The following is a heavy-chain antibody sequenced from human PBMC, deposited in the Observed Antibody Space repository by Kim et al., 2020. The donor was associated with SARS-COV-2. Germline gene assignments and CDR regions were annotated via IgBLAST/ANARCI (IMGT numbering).Heavy chain of an antibody. J-gene: IGHJ4*02. V-gene: IGHV3-23*01. Sequence: GGSLRLSCAASGFTFSSYAMSWVRQAPGKGLEWVSAISGSGGSTYYADSVKGRFTISRDNSKNTLYLQMNSLRAEDTAVYYCAKAPPTYYYGSGSYIFDYWSQGTLVTVSS. CDR3: AKAPPTYYYGSGSYIFDY. D-gene: IGHD3-10*01. CDR2: ISGSGGST. CDR1: GFTFSSYA.